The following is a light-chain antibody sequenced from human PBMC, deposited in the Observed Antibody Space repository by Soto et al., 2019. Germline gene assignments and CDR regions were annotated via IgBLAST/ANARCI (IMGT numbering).Light chain of an antibody. CDR2: DVS. J-gene: IGLJ1*01. CDR1: SSDVGGYNY. V-gene: IGLV2-14*03. Sequence: QSVLTQPASVSGSPGQSITISCTGTSSDVGGYNYVSWYQQHPGRAPKLMIYDVSDRSSGVSNRFSASKSGNTASLTISGLQAEDEADYYCCSYTSSSTPWVFGTGTKVPS. CDR3: CSYTSSSTPWV.